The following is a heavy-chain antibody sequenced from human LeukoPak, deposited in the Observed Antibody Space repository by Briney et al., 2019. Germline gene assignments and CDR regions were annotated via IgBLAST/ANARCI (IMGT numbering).Heavy chain of an antibody. Sequence: GESLKISCKVSGYSFTSYWIGWVSQMPGKGLEWMGIIYPGDSDTRYSPSFQGQVTISADKSISTAYLQWNTLRASDTAMYYCARRKYNYGYDYWGQGTLVTVSS. CDR3: ARRKYNYGYDY. CDR1: GYSFTSYW. D-gene: IGHD5-18*01. V-gene: IGHV5-51*01. J-gene: IGHJ4*02. CDR2: IYPGDSDT.